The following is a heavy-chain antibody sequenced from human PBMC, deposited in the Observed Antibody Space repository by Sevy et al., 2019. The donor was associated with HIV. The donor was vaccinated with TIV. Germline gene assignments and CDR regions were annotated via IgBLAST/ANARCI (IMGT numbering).Heavy chain of an antibody. CDR1: GITFSSYD. Sequence: GESLKISCAASGITFSSYDMHWVRQAPGKGLEWVAVISYDGSNRYYADSVKGRLTISRDNSKNTLYLQMDSLRAEDTAVYYCAKDQDDNCGFDYWGQGTLVTVSS. D-gene: IGHD3-22*01. J-gene: IGHJ4*02. CDR3: AKDQDDNCGFDY. CDR2: ISYDGSNR. V-gene: IGHV3-30*18.